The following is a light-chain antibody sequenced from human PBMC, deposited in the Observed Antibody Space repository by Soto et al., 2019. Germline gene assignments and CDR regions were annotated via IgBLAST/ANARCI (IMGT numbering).Light chain of an antibody. Sequence: DIVMTQSPLSLPVTPGEPASISCRSSQSLLHSNGYNFLDRYLQKPVQSPQLLIYLGYYRASWVPDRFRGSGSGTDFTLNISRVEAEDVGVSYCMEALQTPLTFGQGTKLAI. CDR3: MEALQTPLT. V-gene: IGKV2-28*01. CDR2: LGY. CDR1: QSLLHSNGYNF. J-gene: IGKJ2*01.